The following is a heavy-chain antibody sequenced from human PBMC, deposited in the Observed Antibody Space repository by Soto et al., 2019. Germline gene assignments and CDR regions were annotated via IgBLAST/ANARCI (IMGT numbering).Heavy chain of an antibody. CDR2: IYTSGST. CDR3: ARVMGEMATVAFDP. Sequence: PSETLSLTCTVSGGSISSYYWSWIRQPAGKGLEWIGRIYTSGSTNYNPSLKSRVTMSVDTSKNQFALKLSSVTAADTAVYYCARVMGEMATVAFDPWGQGTLVTVSS. D-gene: IGHD4-4*01. J-gene: IGHJ5*02. CDR1: GGSISSYY. V-gene: IGHV4-4*07.